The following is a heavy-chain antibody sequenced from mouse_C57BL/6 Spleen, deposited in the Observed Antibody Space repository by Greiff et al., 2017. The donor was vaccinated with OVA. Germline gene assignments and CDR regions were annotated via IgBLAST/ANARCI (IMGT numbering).Heavy chain of an antibody. CDR1: GFNIKDYY. J-gene: IGHJ4*01. CDR2: IDPEDGET. Sequence: VQLQQSGAELVKPGASVKLSCTASGFNIKDYYMHWVKQRTEQGLEWIGRIDPEDGETKYAPKFQGKATITADTSSNTAYLQLSSLTSEDTAVYYCARWVTTVVGPAYYAMDYWGQGTSVTVSS. D-gene: IGHD1-1*01. V-gene: IGHV14-2*01. CDR3: ARWVTTVVGPAYYAMDY.